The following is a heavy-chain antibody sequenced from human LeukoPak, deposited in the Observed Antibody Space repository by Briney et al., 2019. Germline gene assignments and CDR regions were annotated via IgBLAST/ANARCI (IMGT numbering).Heavy chain of an antibody. CDR1: GVTFSSYW. D-gene: IGHD2-15*01. J-gene: IGHJ6*02. V-gene: IGHV3-74*01. Sequence: PGGSLRLSCAASGVTFSSYWMHWVRQAPGKGLVWVSRLNGDGSSTTYADSVKGRFAISRDNTKNTLYLQMNSLRAEDTAVYYCLRGSPYYGMDVWGQGTTVTVSS. CDR2: LNGDGSST. CDR3: LRGSPYYGMDV.